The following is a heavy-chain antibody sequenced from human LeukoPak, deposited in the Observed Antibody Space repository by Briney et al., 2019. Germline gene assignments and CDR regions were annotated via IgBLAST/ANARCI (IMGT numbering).Heavy chain of an antibody. Sequence: PSETLSLTCTVSGGSISSSNYYWGWIRQPPGTGLEWIGCIYYSGSPYYNPSLKSRVTISVDTSKNQFSLNLSSVTAADTAVYYCARLDIVVVPSTMSFFLRTGAFDIWGQGTLVTVSS. CDR1: GGSISSSNYY. V-gene: IGHV4-39*01. CDR3: ARLDIVVVPSTMSFFLRTGAFDI. J-gene: IGHJ3*02. CDR2: IYYSGSP. D-gene: IGHD2-2*03.